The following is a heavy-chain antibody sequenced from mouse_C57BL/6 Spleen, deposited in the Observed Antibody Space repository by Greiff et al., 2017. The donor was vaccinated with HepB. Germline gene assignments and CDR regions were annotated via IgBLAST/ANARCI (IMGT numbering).Heavy chain of an antibody. J-gene: IGHJ3*01. Sequence: QVQLQQSGAELVRPGASVTLSCKASGYTFTDYDMHWVKQTPVHGLEWIGAIDPETGGTSYNQKFNGKAILAADKSSSKADMELRSLTSEDSAVYYCTRSQLPSGFAYWGQGTLVTVAA. V-gene: IGHV1-15*01. CDR2: IDPETGGT. CDR3: TRSQLPSGFAY. D-gene: IGHD2-12*01. CDR1: GYTFTDYD.